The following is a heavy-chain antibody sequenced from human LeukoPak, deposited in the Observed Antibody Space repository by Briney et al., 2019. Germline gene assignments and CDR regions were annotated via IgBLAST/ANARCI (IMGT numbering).Heavy chain of an antibody. CDR2: INPSGGST. J-gene: IGHJ5*02. CDR1: GYTFTSYY. CDR3: ARGRRIAARTYNWFDP. V-gene: IGHV1-46*01. Sequence: ASVKVSCKASGYTFTSYYMHWVRQAPGQGLEWMGIINPSGGSTSYAQKFQGRVTMTRDMSTSTVYMELSSLRSEDTAVYYCARGRRIAARTYNWFDPWGQGTLVTVSS. D-gene: IGHD6-6*01.